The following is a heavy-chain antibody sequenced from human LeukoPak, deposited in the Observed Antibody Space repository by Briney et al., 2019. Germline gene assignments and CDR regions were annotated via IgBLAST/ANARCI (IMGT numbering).Heavy chain of an antibody. CDR1: GFTFDVYT. CDR3: AKELIRYCSGGSCGTDY. D-gene: IGHD2-15*01. J-gene: IGHJ4*02. CDR2: ISWDGGST. V-gene: IGHV3-43*01. Sequence: GGSLRLSCAASGFTFDVYTMHWVRQAPEKGLEWVSLISWDGGSTSYADSVRGRFTISRDNSKDSLYLQMNSLRPEDTALYYCAKELIRYCSGGSCGTDYWGQGTLVTVSS.